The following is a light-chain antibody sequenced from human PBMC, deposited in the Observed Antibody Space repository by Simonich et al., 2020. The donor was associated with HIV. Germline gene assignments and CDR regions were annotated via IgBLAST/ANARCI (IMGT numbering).Light chain of an antibody. CDR2: DAS. CDR1: QRVSSSY. J-gene: IGKJ2*01. V-gene: IGKV3D-20*01. Sequence: EIVLTQSPGTLSLSPGERATLSCRASQRVSSSYLAWYQQKPGLAPRLLIYDASSRATGIPDRVSGSGSGTDFTLTISRLEPEDFAVYYCQQYGSSPPYTFGQGTKLEIK. CDR3: QQYGSSPPYT.